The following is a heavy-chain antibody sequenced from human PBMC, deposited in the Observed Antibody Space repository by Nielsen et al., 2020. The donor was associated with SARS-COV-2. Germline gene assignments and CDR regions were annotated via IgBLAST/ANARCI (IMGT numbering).Heavy chain of an antibody. D-gene: IGHD6-19*01. V-gene: IGHV3-7*03. J-gene: IGHJ4*02. CDR1: GFTFSSYW. Sequence: GESLKISCAASGFTFSSYWMSWVRQAPGKGLEWVANIEQDGSEKYYVDSVKGRFTISRDNAKNSLYLQMNSLRAEDTAVYYCATLAVAGTPNDYWGQGTLVTVSS. CDR2: IEQDGSEK. CDR3: ATLAVAGTPNDY.